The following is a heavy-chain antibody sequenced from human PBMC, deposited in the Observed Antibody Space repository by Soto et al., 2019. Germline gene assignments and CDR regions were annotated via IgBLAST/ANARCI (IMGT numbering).Heavy chain of an antibody. CDR3: ARGLPCNGDICWPNTAFHV. V-gene: IGHV3-13*05. D-gene: IGHD2-15*01. CDR2: IAPGGTP. Sequence: EVQLEESGGGLVQPGGSLRLSCAASGFIFSNFDMHWVRQATGKSPEWVSGIAPGGTPYYPDSVKGRFTISRDNAKGSLDLQMNSLRDGDTAVYYCARGLPCNGDICWPNTAFHVWGQGTMVTVSS. CDR1: GFIFSNFD. J-gene: IGHJ3*01.